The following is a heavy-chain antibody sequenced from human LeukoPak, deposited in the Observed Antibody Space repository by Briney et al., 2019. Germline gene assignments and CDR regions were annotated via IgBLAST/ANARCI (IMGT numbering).Heavy chain of an antibody. CDR2: IKQDGSEK. CDR1: GFTFSSYW. CDR3: AREGKVQKEKVTLGYYYYYMDV. D-gene: IGHD3-10*01. Sequence: GGSLRLSCAASGFTFSSYWMSWVRQAPGKGLEWVANIKQDGSEKYYVDSVKGRFTISRDNAKNSLYLQMNSLRAEDTAVYYCAREGKVQKEKVTLGYYYYYMDVWGKGTTVTISS. V-gene: IGHV3-7*01. J-gene: IGHJ6*03.